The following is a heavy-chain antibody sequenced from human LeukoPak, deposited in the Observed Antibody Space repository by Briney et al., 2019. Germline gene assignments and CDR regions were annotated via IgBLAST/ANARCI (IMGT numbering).Heavy chain of an antibody. Sequence: ASVKVSCKASGGTFSSYAVSWVRQAPGQGLEWMGGIIPIFGAAKYAQKFQGRVTITADESTSTAYMELSSLRSEDTAVYYCATPHIGWWRDWFDPWGQGTLVTVSS. CDR2: IIPIFGAA. J-gene: IGHJ5*02. CDR1: GGTFSSYA. CDR3: ATPHIGWWRDWFDP. D-gene: IGHD2-21*01. V-gene: IGHV1-69*01.